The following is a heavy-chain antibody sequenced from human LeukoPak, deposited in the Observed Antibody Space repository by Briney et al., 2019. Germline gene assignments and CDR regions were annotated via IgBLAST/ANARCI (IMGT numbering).Heavy chain of an antibody. D-gene: IGHD2-2*01. CDR3: ARDLRSSQLLPGFWFDP. Sequence: GASVKVSCKASGYTFTGYYMHWVRQAPGQGLEWMGWINPESGGTNYAQKFQGRVTMTRDTSISTAYMELTSLRPDDTAVYYCARDLRSSQLLPGFWFDPWGQGTLVTVSS. CDR2: INPESGGT. V-gene: IGHV1-2*02. J-gene: IGHJ5*02. CDR1: GYTFTGYY.